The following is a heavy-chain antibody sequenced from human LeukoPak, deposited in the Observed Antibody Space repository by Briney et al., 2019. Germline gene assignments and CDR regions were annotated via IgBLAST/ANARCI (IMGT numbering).Heavy chain of an antibody. CDR3: ARDTTNVYYYDTSGYDH. CDR2: INHSGST. Sequence: SETLSLTCAVYGGSFSGYYWSWSRQPPGKGLEWIGEINHSGSTNNNPSLKRRVTISVDTSKNQFSLKLSSVTAADTAIYYCARDTTNVYYYDTSGYDHWGQGTLVTVSS. J-gene: IGHJ4*02. V-gene: IGHV4-34*01. CDR1: GGSFSGYY. D-gene: IGHD3-22*01.